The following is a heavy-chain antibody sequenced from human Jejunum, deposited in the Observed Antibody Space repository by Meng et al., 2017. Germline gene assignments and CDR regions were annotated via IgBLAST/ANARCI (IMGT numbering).Heavy chain of an antibody. CDR2: INPDGSAK. CDR1: GFTFSTYW. V-gene: IGHV3-7*01. Sequence: GGSLRLSCAASGFTFSTYWMNWVRQAPGKGLEWVANINPDGSAKRNVDSVKGRFTVSRDNAKNSLYLEMNDLRVEDTAVYYCAGWGSRNYWGQGTLVTVPQ. CDR3: AGWGSRNY. D-gene: IGHD7-27*01. J-gene: IGHJ4*02.